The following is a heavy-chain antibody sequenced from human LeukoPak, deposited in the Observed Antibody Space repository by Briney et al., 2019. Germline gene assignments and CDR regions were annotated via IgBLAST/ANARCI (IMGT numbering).Heavy chain of an antibody. CDR3: ARFRYNWNFDY. V-gene: IGHV1-2*02. J-gene: IGHJ4*02. Sequence: GASVKVSCKASGYSFNGYYIHWVRQAPGQGLEWMGWINPKSGGTKYAQKFQGRVTMTRDTSISTAYMELSRLRSDDTAVYYCARFRYNWNFDYWGQGTLVTVSS. CDR2: INPKSGGT. D-gene: IGHD1-20*01. CDR1: GYSFNGYY.